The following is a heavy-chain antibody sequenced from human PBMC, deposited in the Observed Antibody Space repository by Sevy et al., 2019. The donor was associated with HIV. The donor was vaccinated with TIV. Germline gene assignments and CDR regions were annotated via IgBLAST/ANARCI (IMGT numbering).Heavy chain of an antibody. V-gene: IGHV3-53*01. D-gene: IGHD1-26*01. J-gene: IGHJ4*02. CDR2: LYSGGST. CDR1: EFTVSSSY. CDR3: ARAGTGSYRAYFDY. Sequence: GGSLRLSCAASEFTVSSSYMSWVRQAPGKGLEWFSILYSGGSTYYAASVKGRFAVSRDNSKNTLYLQMNSLRAEDTAVYYCARAGTGSYRAYFDYWGQGTLVTVSS.